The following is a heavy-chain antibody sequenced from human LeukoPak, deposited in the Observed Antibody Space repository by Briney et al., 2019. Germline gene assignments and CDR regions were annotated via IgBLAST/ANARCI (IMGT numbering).Heavy chain of an antibody. CDR3: ATREMATKYYFDY. Sequence: SETLSLTCNVSGGSISTTTNSWGWAWIRQRPTKGLEWIGSIYYGGSPYYTSPLKSRVTISVDTSKNQFSLKLNSVTAADTAVYYCATREMATKYYFDYWGQGTLVTVSS. CDR2: IYYGGSP. CDR1: GGSISTTTNS. V-gene: IGHV4-39*01. D-gene: IGHD5-24*01. J-gene: IGHJ4*02.